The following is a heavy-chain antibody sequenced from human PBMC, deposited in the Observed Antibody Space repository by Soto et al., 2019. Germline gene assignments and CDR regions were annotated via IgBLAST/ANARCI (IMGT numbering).Heavy chain of an antibody. J-gene: IGHJ5*02. V-gene: IGHV1-69*01. CDR3: ARDPESYDSSGSNWFEP. CDR1: GGTFSSYA. Sequence: CKASGGTFSSYAISWVRQAPGQGLEWMGGIIPIFGTANYAQKFKGRVTITADESTSTAYMELSSLRSEDTAVYYCARDPESYDSSGSNWFEPWGQGTLVTVAS. D-gene: IGHD3-22*01. CDR2: IIPIFGTA.